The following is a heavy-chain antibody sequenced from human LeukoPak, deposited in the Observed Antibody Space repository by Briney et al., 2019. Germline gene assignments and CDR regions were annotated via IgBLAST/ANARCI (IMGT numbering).Heavy chain of an antibody. CDR3: ARGGGYASPIGY. CDR2: IYHSGSN. D-gene: IGHD5-12*01. V-gene: IGHV4-59*01. Sequence: SETLSLTCTLSGGSISTYYWSWIRQPPGKGLEWIGYIYHSGSNNYNPSLKSRVTISVDTSKNQFSLKLISVTAADTAVYYCARGGGYASPIGYWGQGALVTVSS. CDR1: GGSISTYY. J-gene: IGHJ4*02.